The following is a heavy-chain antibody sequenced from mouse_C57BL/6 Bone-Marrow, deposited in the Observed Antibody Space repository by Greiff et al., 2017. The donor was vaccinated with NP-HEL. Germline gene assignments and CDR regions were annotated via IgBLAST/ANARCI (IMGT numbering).Heavy chain of an antibody. Sequence: VQLQQSGPELVKPGASVKISCKASGYTFTDYYMNWVKQSHGKSLEWIGDINPNNGGTSYNQKFKGKATLTVDKSSSTAYMELRSLTSEDSAVYYCARDYYGRSFAYWGRGTLVTVSA. D-gene: IGHD1-1*01. CDR3: ARDYYGRSFAY. J-gene: IGHJ3*01. CDR1: GYTFTDYY. V-gene: IGHV1-26*01. CDR2: INPNNGGT.